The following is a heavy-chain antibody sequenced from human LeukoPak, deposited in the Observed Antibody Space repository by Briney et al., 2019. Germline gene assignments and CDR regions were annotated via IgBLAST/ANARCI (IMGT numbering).Heavy chain of an antibody. CDR1: GYTFTSYY. CDR3: ATAGLAGNYFDY. J-gene: IGHJ4*02. Sequence: ASVKVSCKASGYTFTSYYMHWVRQAPGQGLEWMGIINPSGGSTSYAQKFQGRVTMTRDTSTSTVYMELSSLRSEDTAVYYCATAGLAGNYFDYWGQGTLVTVSS. CDR2: INPSGGST. D-gene: IGHD6-13*01. V-gene: IGHV1-46*01.